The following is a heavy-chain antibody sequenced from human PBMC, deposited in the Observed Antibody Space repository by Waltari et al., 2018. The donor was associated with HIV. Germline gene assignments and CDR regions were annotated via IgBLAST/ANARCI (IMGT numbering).Heavy chain of an antibody. Sequence: QVQLVQSGAEVKKPGSSVKVSCKASGGTFSSYAISWVRQAPGQGLECMGGIITIFGTANYAQQFPGRGTSTADESTSKAYMGLSSLRSEDTAVYYCARRWLAGYYDSSGYFDYWGQGTLVTVSS. CDR1: GGTFSSYA. D-gene: IGHD3-22*01. V-gene: IGHV1-69*13. CDR2: IITIFGTA. J-gene: IGHJ4*02. CDR3: ARRWLAGYYDSSGYFDY.